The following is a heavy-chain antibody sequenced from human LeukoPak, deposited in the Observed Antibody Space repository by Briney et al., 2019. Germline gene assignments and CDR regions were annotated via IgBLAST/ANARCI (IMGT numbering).Heavy chain of an antibody. Sequence: SVKVSCKASGGTFSSYAISWVRQAPGQGLEWMGRIIPILGIANYAQKFQGRVTITANKSTSTAYMELSSLRSEDTAVYYCARDDYYGMDVWGQGTTVSVSS. CDR3: ARDDYYGMDV. CDR2: IIPILGIA. CDR1: GGTFSSYA. V-gene: IGHV1-69*04. J-gene: IGHJ6*02.